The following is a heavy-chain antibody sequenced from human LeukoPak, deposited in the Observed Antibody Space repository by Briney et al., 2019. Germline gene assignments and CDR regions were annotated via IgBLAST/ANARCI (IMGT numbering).Heavy chain of an antibody. CDR1: GGSISSGSYY. Sequence: SRTLSLTCTVSGGSISSGSYYWIWIRQPGGKGLEWIGRIYTSGSTNYNPSLKSRVTISVDTSKNQFSLKLSSVTAADTAVYYCARDSGVSIMGPWYFDLWGRGTLVTVSS. V-gene: IGHV4-61*02. J-gene: IGHJ2*01. D-gene: IGHD3-16*01. CDR2: IYTSGST. CDR3: ARDSGVSIMGPWYFDL.